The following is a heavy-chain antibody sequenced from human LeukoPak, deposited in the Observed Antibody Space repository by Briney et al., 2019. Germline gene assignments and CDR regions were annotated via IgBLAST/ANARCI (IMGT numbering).Heavy chain of an antibody. CDR2: IIPIFGTA. J-gene: IGHJ4*02. V-gene: IGHV1-69*06. CDR1: GGTFSSYA. CDR3: ARAFSGQRGYSYGPDYFDY. Sequence: SVKLSCKASGGTFSSYAISWVRQAPGQGLEWMGGIIPIFGTANYAQKFQGRVTITADKSTSTVYLELSSLRSEDTAVYYCARAFSGQRGYSYGPDYFDYWGQGTLVTVSS. D-gene: IGHD5-18*01.